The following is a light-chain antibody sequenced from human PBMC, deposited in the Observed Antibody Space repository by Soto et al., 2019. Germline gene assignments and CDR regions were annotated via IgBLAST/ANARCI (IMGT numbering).Light chain of an antibody. CDR3: QQYGSYSPWT. V-gene: IGKV1-5*03. J-gene: IGKJ1*01. CDR1: QIIGSW. Sequence: DIQMTQSPTTLSASVGDRVTITCRASQIIGSWLAWYQQKPGKAPKLLIYKASTLESGVPSRFSGSGSGTEFILTISSLQPDEFASYYCQQYGSYSPWTFGQGTKVEIK. CDR2: KAS.